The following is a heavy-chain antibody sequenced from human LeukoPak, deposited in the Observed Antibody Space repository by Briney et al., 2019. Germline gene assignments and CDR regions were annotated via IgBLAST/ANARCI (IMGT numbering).Heavy chain of an antibody. Sequence: SETLSLTCTVSVGTIRSGRYYWRWIRQPPEKGLEWIGYIYYSGSTYYNPSLKSRVTISVDTSKNQFSLKLSSVTAADTAVYYCARVDNYNWFDPWGQGTLVTVSS. V-gene: IGHV4-31*03. D-gene: IGHD1-20*01. J-gene: IGHJ5*02. CDR1: VGTIRSGRYY. CDR2: IYYSGST. CDR3: ARVDNYNWFDP.